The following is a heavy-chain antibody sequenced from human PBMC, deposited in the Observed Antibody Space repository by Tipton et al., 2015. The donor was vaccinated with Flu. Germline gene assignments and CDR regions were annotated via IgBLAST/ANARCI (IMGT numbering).Heavy chain of an antibody. D-gene: IGHD2-2*01. J-gene: IGHJ3*02. V-gene: IGHV4-4*07. CDR3: ARGGCSSTSCYLGAFDI. Sequence: GLVKPSETLSLTCTVSGGSISSYYWSWIRQPAGKGLEWIGRIYASGTTNYNSSLKSRVTMSVNTSKNQFSLKLSSVTAADTAMYYCARGGCSSTSCYLGAFDIWGHGTVVTVSS. CDR1: GGSISSYY. CDR2: IYASGTT.